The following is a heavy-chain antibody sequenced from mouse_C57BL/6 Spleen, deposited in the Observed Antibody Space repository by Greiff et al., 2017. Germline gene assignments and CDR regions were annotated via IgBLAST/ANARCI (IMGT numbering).Heavy chain of an antibody. D-gene: IGHD1-1*01. CDR2: ISYSGST. V-gene: IGHV3-1*01. CDR1: GYSITSGYD. CDR3: ARSLDYYGSSPCAY. Sequence: EVKLQESGPGMVKPSQSLSLSCTVTGYSITSGYDWHWIRHFPGNKLEWMGYISYSGSTNYNPSIKSRISITQDTCKSHVFLKLNSVTTADTATYYCARSLDYYGSSPCAYWGQGTLVTVSA. J-gene: IGHJ3*01.